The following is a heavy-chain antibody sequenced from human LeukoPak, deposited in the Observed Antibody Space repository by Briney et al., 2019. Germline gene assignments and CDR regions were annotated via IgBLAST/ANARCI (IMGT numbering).Heavy chain of an antibody. J-gene: IGHJ4*02. V-gene: IGHV1-18*04. D-gene: IGHD2-2*01. Sequence: ASVEVSCKASGFTFTGYYMHWVRQAPGQGLEWMGWISAYNGNTNYAQKLQGRVTMTTDTSTSTAYMELRSLRSDDTAVYYCAREGVSTKAYYFDYWGQGTLVTVSS. CDR3: AREGVSTKAYYFDY. CDR1: GFTFTGYY. CDR2: ISAYNGNT.